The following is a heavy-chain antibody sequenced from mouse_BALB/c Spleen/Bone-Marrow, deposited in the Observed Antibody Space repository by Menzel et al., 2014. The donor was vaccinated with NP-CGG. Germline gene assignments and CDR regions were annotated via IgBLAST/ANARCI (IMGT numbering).Heavy chain of an antibody. V-gene: IGHV14-3*02. CDR3: ARYYYGSSYAMDY. Sequence: VQLKESWAELVKPGASVKLSCTASGFNIKDTYMHWVKQRPEQGLEWIGRIDPANGNTKYDPKFQGKATITADTSSNTAYLQLSSLTSEDTAVYYCARYYYGSSYAMDYWGQGTSVTVSS. CDR2: IDPANGNT. J-gene: IGHJ4*01. CDR1: GFNIKDTY. D-gene: IGHD1-1*01.